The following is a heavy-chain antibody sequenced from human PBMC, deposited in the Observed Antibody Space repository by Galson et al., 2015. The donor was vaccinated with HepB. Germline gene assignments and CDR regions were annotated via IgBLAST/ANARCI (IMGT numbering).Heavy chain of an antibody. D-gene: IGHD4-11*01. J-gene: IGHJ4*02. CDR2: IWYDGNNK. CDR1: GFTFSSHG. V-gene: IGHV3-33*01. CDR3: ARDGTVTNTYFDY. Sequence: SLRLSCAASGFTFSSHGMHWVRQAPGKGLEWVAVIWYDGNNKYYADSVEGRFTISRDNSKNTLYLQMNSLRAEDTAVYYCARDGTVTNTYFDYWGQGTLVTVSS.